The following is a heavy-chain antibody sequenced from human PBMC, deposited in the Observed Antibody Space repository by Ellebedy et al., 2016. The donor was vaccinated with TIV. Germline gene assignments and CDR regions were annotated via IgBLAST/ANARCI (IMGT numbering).Heavy chain of an antibody. V-gene: IGHV3-7*03. D-gene: IGHD3-9*01. Sequence: GESLKISCAASGFTFSNYWMPWVRQAPGKGPECVANIKQDGSEKYYVDSVKGRFTISRDNAKNSLYLQMNSLRAEDTAVYCCARSRGLTYWGQGTLVTVSS. CDR1: GFTFSNYW. J-gene: IGHJ4*02. CDR3: ARSRGLTY. CDR2: IKQDGSEK.